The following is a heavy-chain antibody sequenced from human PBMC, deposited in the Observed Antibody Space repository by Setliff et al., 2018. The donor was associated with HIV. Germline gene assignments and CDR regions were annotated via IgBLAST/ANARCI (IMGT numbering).Heavy chain of an antibody. Sequence: SGGSLRLSCVVSGFSFSNFWMSWVRQTPGKGLESLAIISTDGSNKQYLNSVRGRFTISRDNAKNSLFLQMNSLRAEDTAMYYCARLDFFDSSTYPPYDSWGQGTLVTVSS. CDR3: ARLDFFDSSTYPPYDS. V-gene: IGHV3-7*01. CDR1: GFSFSNFW. D-gene: IGHD3-22*01. J-gene: IGHJ4*02. CDR2: ISTDGSNK.